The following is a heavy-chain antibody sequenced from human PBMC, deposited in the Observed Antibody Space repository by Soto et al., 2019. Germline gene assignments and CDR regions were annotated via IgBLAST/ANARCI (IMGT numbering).Heavy chain of an antibody. D-gene: IGHD5-18*01. Sequence: EVQLVESGGGLVQPGGSLRLSCGASGFTFRPYWLNWVRQVPGKGLEWVANITQDGSEKNYVDSVKGRFTISRDNAKSALYLQMSSLRAEDTALYYCARDGSTSWYSYDYHGMDVWGQGTTVTVSS. J-gene: IGHJ6*02. V-gene: IGHV3-7*03. CDR3: ARDGSTSWYSYDYHGMDV. CDR2: ITQDGSEK. CDR1: GFTFRPYW.